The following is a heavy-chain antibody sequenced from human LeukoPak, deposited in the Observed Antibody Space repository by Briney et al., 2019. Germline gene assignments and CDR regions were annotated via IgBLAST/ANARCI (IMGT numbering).Heavy chain of an antibody. CDR1: GGSISSGGYY. Sequence: PSHTLSLTCTVSGGSISSGGYYRSWIRQHPGKGLEWIGYIYYSGSTYYNPSLKSRVTISVDTSKNQFSRKLSSVTAADTAVYYCAWGRLTTIPDAFDIWGQGTMVTVSS. CDR3: AWGRLTTIPDAFDI. J-gene: IGHJ3*02. V-gene: IGHV4-31*03. D-gene: IGHD4-17*01. CDR2: IYYSGST.